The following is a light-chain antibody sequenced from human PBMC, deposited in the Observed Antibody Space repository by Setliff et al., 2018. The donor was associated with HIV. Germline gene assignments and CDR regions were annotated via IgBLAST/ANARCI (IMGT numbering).Light chain of an antibody. CDR1: SSDVGGYNY. J-gene: IGLJ2*01. V-gene: IGLV2-14*03. CDR3: SSYTSTRTLV. Sequence: QSVLTQPASVSGSPGQSITISRTGTSSDVGGYNYVSWYQQHPGKAPKLMIYDVSNRPSGVSSRFSGSKSGNTASLTISGLQAEDEADYYCSSYTSTRTLVFGGGTKVTVL. CDR2: DVS.